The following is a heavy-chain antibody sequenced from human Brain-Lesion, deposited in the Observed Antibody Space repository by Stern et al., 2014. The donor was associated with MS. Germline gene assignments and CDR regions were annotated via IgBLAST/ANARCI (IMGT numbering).Heavy chain of an antibody. Sequence: EVQLLESGGGLVKPGGSLRLSCAASGFNFKDYTMNWVRQAPGKGLEWVSFITSTSSYTYYADSVKGRFTISRDNAKKSLYLQMNRLRAEDTAVYYCARDKTDILRFLEFRSDDYYYGMDVWGQGTTVTVSS. J-gene: IGHJ6*02. CDR3: ARDKTDILRFLEFRSDDYYYGMDV. CDR1: GFNFKDYT. CDR2: ITSTSSYT. D-gene: IGHD3-3*01. V-gene: IGHV3-21*01.